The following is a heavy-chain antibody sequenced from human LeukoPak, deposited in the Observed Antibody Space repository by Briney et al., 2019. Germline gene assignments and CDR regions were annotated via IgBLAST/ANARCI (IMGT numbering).Heavy chain of an antibody. D-gene: IGHD6-6*01. CDR2: INSDGSST. J-gene: IGHJ4*02. CDR1: GLTFSSYW. CDR3: ARGVRSSYSSSSLIFDY. V-gene: IGHV3-74*01. Sequence: GGSLRLSCAASGLTFSSYWMHWVRQAPGKGLVWVSRINSDGSSTSYADSVKGRLTISRDNAKNTLYLQMNSLRAEDTAVYYCARGVRSSYSSSSLIFDYWGQGTLVTVSS.